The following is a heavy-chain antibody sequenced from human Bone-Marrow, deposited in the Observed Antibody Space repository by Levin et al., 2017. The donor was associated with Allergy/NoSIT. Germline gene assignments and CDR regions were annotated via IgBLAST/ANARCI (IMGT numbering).Heavy chain of an antibody. CDR3: ARAVRNQLVSDV. D-gene: IGHD2-2*01. J-gene: IGHJ6*02. Sequence: ASVKVSCKASGYTFSTYDITWVRQATGQGLEWVGWMNPNSGNTGYGQRFKGRVTMTRDTSISTAYMELSSLRSEDTAVYYCARAVRNQLVSDVWGQGTTVFVSS. CDR2: MNPNSGNT. V-gene: IGHV1-8*02. CDR1: GYTFSTYD.